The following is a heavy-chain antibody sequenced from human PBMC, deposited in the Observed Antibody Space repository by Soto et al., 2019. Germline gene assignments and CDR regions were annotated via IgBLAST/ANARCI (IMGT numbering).Heavy chain of an antibody. CDR1: GFTFRNYG. CDR2: ISGDGGNT. D-gene: IGHD4-17*01. Sequence: EVQLLESGGGLVQPGGSLRLSCVASGFTFRNYGMAWVRQSPGEGLDWVSTISGDGGNTHYADSVRGRFSISRDNSKNTLYRQMNTRRAEDTAMYFCARDAVDSDDMFGYWGQGTQVTVSS. J-gene: IGHJ4*02. CDR3: ARDAVDSDDMFGY. V-gene: IGHV3-23*01.